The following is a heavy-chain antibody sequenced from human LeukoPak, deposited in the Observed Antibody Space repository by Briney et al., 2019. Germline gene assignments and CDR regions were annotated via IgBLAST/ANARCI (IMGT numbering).Heavy chain of an antibody. V-gene: IGHV3-23*01. CDR1: GFTFSSYA. J-gene: IGHJ4*02. CDR2: ISGSGGST. D-gene: IGHD6-19*01. CDR3: AKTYSSGWYVFDY. Sequence: GGSLRLSCAASGFTFSSYAMSWVRQAPGKGLEWVAAISGSGGSTYYADSVKGRFTISRDNSKNTLYLQMNSLRAEDTAVYYCAKTYSSGWYVFDYWGQGTLVTVSS.